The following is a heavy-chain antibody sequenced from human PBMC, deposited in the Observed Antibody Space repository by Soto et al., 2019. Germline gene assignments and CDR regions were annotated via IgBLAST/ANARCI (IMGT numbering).Heavy chain of an antibody. CDR1: GFTFSSYE. Sequence: PGGSLRLSCVATGFTFSSYEMNWVRQAPGKGLEWVSSIGSGGTTISYAASMKGRFTISRDTAKNPLYLQMSSLRAEDTAVYYCARYQCTFCGMDVWGQGTTVTVSS. CDR2: IGSGGTTI. J-gene: IGHJ6*02. CDR3: ARYQCTFCGMDV. V-gene: IGHV3-48*03. D-gene: IGHD2-2*01.